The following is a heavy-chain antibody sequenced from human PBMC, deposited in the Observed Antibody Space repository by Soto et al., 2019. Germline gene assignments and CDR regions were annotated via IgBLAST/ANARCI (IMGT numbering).Heavy chain of an antibody. CDR3: ARALSGYDSSGV. J-gene: IGHJ4*02. D-gene: IGHD3-22*01. CDR2: ISGSGGST. Sequence: QPGGSLRLSCAASGFTFSNYAMSWVRQAPGKGLEWVSAISGSGGSTYYADSVKGRFTISRDNFKNSLSLYMNSLRDADTAVYYCARALSGYDSSGVWGQGTLVTVSS. V-gene: IGHV3-23*01. CDR1: GFTFSNYA.